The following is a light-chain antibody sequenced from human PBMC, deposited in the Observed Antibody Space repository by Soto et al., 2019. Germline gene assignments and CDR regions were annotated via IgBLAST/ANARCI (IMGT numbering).Light chain of an antibody. CDR1: QSVSNY. J-gene: IGKJ4*01. CDR2: VAS. V-gene: IGKV3-15*01. Sequence: EIVLTQSPATLSLSPGERATLSCRASQSVSNYLAWYQQKPGQAPRLLIYVASTRATGIPARFSGSGSGTEFTLTISSLQSEDSAVYYCQQYTNWPLTFGGGTKVDIK. CDR3: QQYTNWPLT.